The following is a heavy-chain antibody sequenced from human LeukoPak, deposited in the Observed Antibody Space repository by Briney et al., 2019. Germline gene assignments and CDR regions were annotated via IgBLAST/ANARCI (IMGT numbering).Heavy chain of an antibody. V-gene: IGHV3-23*01. J-gene: IGHJ4*02. CDR1: GFTFSSYA. CDR2: NTGGGDTT. Sequence: PGGSLRLSCAASGFTFSSYAMTWVRQAPGKGLEWVSANTGGGDTTYYADSVKGRFTISRDNSKNTLYLQMNNLRAEDTAIYYCAKAANYDILTGYYLDYWGQGTLVTVSS. D-gene: IGHD3-9*01. CDR3: AKAANYDILTGYYLDY.